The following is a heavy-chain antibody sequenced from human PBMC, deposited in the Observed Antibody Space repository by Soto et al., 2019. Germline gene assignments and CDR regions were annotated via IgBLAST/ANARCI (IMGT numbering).Heavy chain of an antibody. CDR3: AKSVVGTNYYYAMDV. CDR2: ISGSGVNT. D-gene: IGHD2-2*01. J-gene: IGHJ6*02. V-gene: IGHV3-23*01. Sequence: EVQLLESGGCLVQPGGSLRLSCAASGFTFSLYAMTWVRQAPGKGLEWVSVISGSGVNTYYADSVKGRFTVSRDNSKNTLSLQMSSLGVEDTAVYYCAKSVVGTNYYYAMDVWGRGTTVTVSS. CDR1: GFTFSLYA.